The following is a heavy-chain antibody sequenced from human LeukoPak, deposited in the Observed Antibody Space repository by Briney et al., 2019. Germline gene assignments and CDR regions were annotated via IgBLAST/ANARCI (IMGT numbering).Heavy chain of an antibody. J-gene: IGHJ3*02. CDR3: AKRFRGGQLWLVAFDI. D-gene: IGHD5-18*01. CDR1: GFTFNNYG. Sequence: SGGSLRLSCAASGFTFNNYGMHWVRQAPGKGLEWVSAISGSGGSTYYADSVKGRFTISRDNSKNTLYLQMNSLRAEDTAVYYCAKRFRGGQLWLVAFDIWGQGTMVTVSS. V-gene: IGHV3-23*01. CDR2: ISGSGGST.